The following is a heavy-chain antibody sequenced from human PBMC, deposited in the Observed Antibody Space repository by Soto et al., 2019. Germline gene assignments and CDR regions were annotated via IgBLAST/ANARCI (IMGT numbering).Heavy chain of an antibody. CDR1: GGTFSSYA. J-gene: IGHJ5*02. CDR2: IIPIFGTA. CDR3: AREPDTAMERPNWFDP. D-gene: IGHD5-18*01. Sequence: SVKVSCKASGGTFSSYAISWVRQAPGQGLEWMGGIIPIFGTANYAQKFQGRVTITADESTSTAYMELSSLRSEDTAVYYCAREPDTAMERPNWFDPWGRGTLVTVSS. V-gene: IGHV1-69*13.